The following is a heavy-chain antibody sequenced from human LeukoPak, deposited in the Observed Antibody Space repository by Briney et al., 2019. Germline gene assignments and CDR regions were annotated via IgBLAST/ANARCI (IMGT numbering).Heavy chain of an antibody. CDR2: IRPDGSDD. CDR1: GFTFSNYW. J-gene: IGHJ6*02. CDR3: TRGPTQLWLYYGMDV. V-gene: IGHV3-7*03. Sequence: GGSLRLSCAASGFTFSNYWMSWVRQAPGKGLEWVASIRPDGSDDYYMDSVKGRFTISRDNAENSLYLQMNSLKTEDTAVYYCTRGPTQLWLYYGMDVWGQGTTVTVSS. D-gene: IGHD5-18*01.